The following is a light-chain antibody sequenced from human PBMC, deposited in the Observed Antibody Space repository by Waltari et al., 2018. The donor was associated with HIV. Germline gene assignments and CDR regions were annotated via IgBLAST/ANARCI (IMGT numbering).Light chain of an antibody. Sequence: RGTATHYNNNSTGAVTSRPSPYWFQKKPCPAPRKLISGTVNKRSWTPARFSGSLLWGKAALTLSGAQPEDEADYYCLLSYGGTLWVFGGGTKLTVL. J-gene: IGLJ3*02. V-gene: IGLV7-46*01. CDR1: TGAVTSRPS. CDR3: LLSYGGTLWV. CDR2: GTV.